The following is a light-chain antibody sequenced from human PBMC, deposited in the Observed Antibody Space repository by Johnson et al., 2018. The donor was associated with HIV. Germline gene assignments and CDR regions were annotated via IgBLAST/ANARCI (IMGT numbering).Light chain of an antibody. CDR1: SSNIGNNY. Sequence: QSVLTQPPSMSAAPGQRVTISCSGSSSNIGNNYVSWYQQVPGAAPKLLIYDNNRRPSGVPDRFSGSQSGTSASLAISGLQSEDEADYYCAAWDDSLNGLVFGTGTKVTVL. CDR3: AAWDDSLNGLV. J-gene: IGLJ1*01. V-gene: IGLV1-51*01. CDR2: DNN.